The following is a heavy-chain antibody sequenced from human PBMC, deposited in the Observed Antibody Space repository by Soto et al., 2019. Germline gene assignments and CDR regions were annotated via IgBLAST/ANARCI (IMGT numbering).Heavy chain of an antibody. J-gene: IGHJ6*02. CDR3: ARGRGSAEHYDILTGSRSYYYYYGMDV. Sequence: VASVKVSCKASGGTFSSYAISWVRQAPGQGLEWMGGIIPIFGTANYAQKFQGRVTITADKSTSTAYMELSSLRSEDTAVYYCARGRGSAEHYDILTGSRSYYYYYGMDVWGQGTTVTVSS. CDR1: GGTFSSYA. CDR2: IIPIFGTA. V-gene: IGHV1-69*06. D-gene: IGHD3-9*01.